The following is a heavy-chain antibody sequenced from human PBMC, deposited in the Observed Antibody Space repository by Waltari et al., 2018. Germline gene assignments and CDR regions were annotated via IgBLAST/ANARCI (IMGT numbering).Heavy chain of an antibody. Sequence: QVQLVQSGAEVKKPGSSVKVSCKASGGTFSSYAISWVRQAPGQGLEWMGGIIPICGTANDAQKVQGRVTITADESTSTAYMELSSLRSEDTAVYYCANLNYDFWSGYYNYYYGMDVWGQGTTVTVSS. CDR3: ANLNYDFWSGYYNYYYGMDV. J-gene: IGHJ6*02. V-gene: IGHV1-69*13. D-gene: IGHD3-3*01. CDR1: GGTFSSYA. CDR2: IIPICGTA.